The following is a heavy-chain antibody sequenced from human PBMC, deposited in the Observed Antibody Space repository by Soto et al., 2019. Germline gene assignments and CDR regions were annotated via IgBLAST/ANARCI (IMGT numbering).Heavy chain of an antibody. Sequence: EVQLVDSGGDLIQPGGSLRLSCGASGFTVSGNSLSWVRQAPGKGLEWVSYIYIDGSTYYADSVRGRFTLTRDNSKNTLYLQMNNLRGEDTAVHYCARDGGSGTAVAGIQYSGMDVWGQGTTVTVSS. J-gene: IGHJ6*02. V-gene: IGHV3-53*01. D-gene: IGHD6-19*01. CDR2: IYIDGST. CDR3: ARDGGSGTAVAGIQYSGMDV. CDR1: GFTVSGNS.